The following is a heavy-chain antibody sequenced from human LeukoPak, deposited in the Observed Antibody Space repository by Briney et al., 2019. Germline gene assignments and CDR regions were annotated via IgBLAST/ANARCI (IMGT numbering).Heavy chain of an antibody. D-gene: IGHD5-18*01. CDR3: AKGLIHTYYYYGMDV. CDR2: ISGSGGST. J-gene: IGHJ6*02. CDR1: GVTFSSYA. Sequence: PGGSLRLSCAASGVTFSSYAMSWVRQAPGKGLEWVSAISGSGGSTYYADSLRGGFTISRDSSKHTLYLQMNRLRAEDTDVYYCAKGLIHTYYYYGMDVWGQGTTVTVSS. V-gene: IGHV3-23*01.